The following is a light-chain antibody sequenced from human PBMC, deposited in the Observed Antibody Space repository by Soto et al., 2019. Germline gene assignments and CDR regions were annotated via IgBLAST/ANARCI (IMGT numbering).Light chain of an antibody. CDR3: GADHGSGSNFARP. J-gene: IGLJ2*01. CDR2: VGTGGIVG. CDR1: SSYSNYK. V-gene: IGLV9-49*01. Sequence: QPVLTQPPSASASLGASVTLTCTLSSSYSNYKVDWYQQRPGKGPRFVMRVGTGGIVGSKGDGIPDRFSVLGSGLNRYLTIKNIQEEDESDYHCGADHGSGSNFARPFGGGTKVTVL.